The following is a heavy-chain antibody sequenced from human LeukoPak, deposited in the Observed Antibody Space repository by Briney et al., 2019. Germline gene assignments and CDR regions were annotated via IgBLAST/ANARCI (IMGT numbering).Heavy chain of an antibody. Sequence: GGSLRLSCAASGFTFSTYSMNWVRQAPGKGLEWVSSISSSSSYIYYADSVKGRFTISRDNAKNSLYLQMDSLRAEDTAVYYCARFALKTPPTDWGQGTLVTVSS. V-gene: IGHV3-21*01. J-gene: IGHJ4*02. CDR1: GFTFSTYS. CDR2: ISSSSSYI. CDR3: ARFALKTPPTD.